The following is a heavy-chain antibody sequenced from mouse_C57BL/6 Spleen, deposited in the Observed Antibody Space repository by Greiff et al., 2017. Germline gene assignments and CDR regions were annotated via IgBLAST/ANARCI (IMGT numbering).Heavy chain of an antibody. D-gene: IGHD3-3*01. CDR2: IDPENGDT. CDR1: GFNIQDDY. Sequence: EVQLQQSGAELVRPGASVKLSCTASGFNIQDDYMHWVKQRPEPGLEWIGWIDPENGDTEYASKFQGKATITADTSSNTAYLQLSSLTSEDTAVYYCTTSSRLGVDYWGQGTSVTVSS. CDR3: TTSSRLGVDY. V-gene: IGHV14-4*01. J-gene: IGHJ4*01.